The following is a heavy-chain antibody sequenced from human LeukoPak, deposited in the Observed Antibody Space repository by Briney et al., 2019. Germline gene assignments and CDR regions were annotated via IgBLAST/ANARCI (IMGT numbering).Heavy chain of an antibody. CDR1: GFTFSNYA. V-gene: IGHV3-23*01. CDR2: ITGSGGGT. Sequence: GGSLRLSCAASGFTFSNYAMTWVRQPPGKGLEWVSAITGSGGGTYYADSVKGRFTISRDNSKNTLYLQMNSLRAEDTAIYYCAKSIPSWYYVDYWGQGTLVTVSS. D-gene: IGHD3-3*02. CDR3: AKSIPSWYYVDY. J-gene: IGHJ4*02.